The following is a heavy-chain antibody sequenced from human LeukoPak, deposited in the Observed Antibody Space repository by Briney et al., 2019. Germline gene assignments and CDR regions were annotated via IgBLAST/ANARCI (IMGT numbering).Heavy chain of an antibody. Sequence: ASVKVSCKASGYTFTSYGISWVRQAPGQGLEWMGRIIPILGIANFAQKFQGRVTITADKSTSTAYMELSSLRSEDTAVYYCARDSGGRLDYWGQGTLVTVSS. CDR3: ARDSGGRLDY. CDR2: IIPILGIA. V-gene: IGHV1-69*04. D-gene: IGHD1-26*01. J-gene: IGHJ4*02. CDR1: GYTFTSYG.